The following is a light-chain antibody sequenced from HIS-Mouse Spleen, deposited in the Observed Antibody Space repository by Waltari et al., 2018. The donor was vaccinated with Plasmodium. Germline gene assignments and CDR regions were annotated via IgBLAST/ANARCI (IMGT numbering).Light chain of an antibody. CDR1: QSVSSSY. CDR3: QQYGSSGT. J-gene: IGKJ1*01. V-gene: IGKV3-20*01. Sequence: EIVLTQSPGTLSLSPGERATLSCRAIQSVSSSYLAWYQQKPGQAPSLLINGASSRATGILDRFRGSGSGTDFTLTISRLEPEDFAVYYCQQYGSSGTFGQGTKVEIK. CDR2: GAS.